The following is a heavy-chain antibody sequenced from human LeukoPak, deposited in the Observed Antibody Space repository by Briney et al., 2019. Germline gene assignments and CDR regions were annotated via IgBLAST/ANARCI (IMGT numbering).Heavy chain of an antibody. Sequence: GGSLRLSYAASGFTFDDYAMHWVRQAPGKGLEWVSGISWNSGSIGYADSVKGRFTISRDNAKNSLYLQMNSLRAEDTALYYCAKDISSGLLKGYFDLWGRGTLVTVSS. D-gene: IGHD2-15*01. CDR1: GFTFDDYA. CDR3: AKDISSGLLKGYFDL. J-gene: IGHJ2*01. V-gene: IGHV3-9*01. CDR2: ISWNSGSI.